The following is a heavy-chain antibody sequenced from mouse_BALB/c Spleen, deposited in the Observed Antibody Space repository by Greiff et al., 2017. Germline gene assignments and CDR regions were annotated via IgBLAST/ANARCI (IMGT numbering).Heavy chain of an antibody. CDR1: GFTFSSYG. J-gene: IGHJ4*01. Sequence: EVKLMESGGDLVKPGGSLKLSCAASGFTFSSYGMSWVRQTPDKRLEWVATISSGGSYTYYPDSVKGRFTISRDNAKNTLYLQMSSLKSEDTAMYYCARHPSGRNYAMDYWGQGTSVTVSS. D-gene: IGHD4-1*01. CDR2: ISSGGSYT. CDR3: ARHPSGRNYAMDY. V-gene: IGHV5-6*01.